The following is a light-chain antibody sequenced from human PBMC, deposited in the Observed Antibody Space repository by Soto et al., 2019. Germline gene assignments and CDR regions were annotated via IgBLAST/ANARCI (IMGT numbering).Light chain of an antibody. Sequence: DMVLTQSPGTLSLSPGERATLSCRASQSVSSSYLAWYQQKPGQAPRLLIYGASNRATGIPDRFSGSGSGTDFTLTISRLEPEDFAVYYCQQYGSSGTFGQGTKVDIK. CDR2: GAS. J-gene: IGKJ1*01. CDR1: QSVSSSY. CDR3: QQYGSSGT. V-gene: IGKV3-20*01.